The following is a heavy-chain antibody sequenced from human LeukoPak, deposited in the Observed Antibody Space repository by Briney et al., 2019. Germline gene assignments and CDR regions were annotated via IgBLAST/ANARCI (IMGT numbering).Heavy chain of an antibody. J-gene: IGHJ4*02. CDR3: ARRAAGTFDY. CDR1: GGSLSSSSYY. V-gene: IGHV4-39*01. Sequence: SETLSLTCTVSGGSLSSSSYYWGWIRQPPGTGLEWIGSIYFSGSTYYNPSLKSRVSISIDTSKNQFSLNLSSVTAADTAVYYCARRAAGTFDYWGQGTLVTVSS. D-gene: IGHD6-13*01. CDR2: IYFSGST.